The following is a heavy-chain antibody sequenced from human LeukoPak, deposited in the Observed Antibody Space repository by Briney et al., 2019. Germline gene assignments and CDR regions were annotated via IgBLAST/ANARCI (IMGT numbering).Heavy chain of an antibody. V-gene: IGHV1-24*01. CDR3: ATDSKHNWNGFHYYYGMDV. J-gene: IGHJ6*02. CDR2: LYPEDGET. D-gene: IGHD1-1*01. Sequence: ASVKVSCKVSGYTPTELSMHWVPQAPGKGLERIGGLYPEDGETIYAQKFQGRVTMTEDTSTDTAYMELSSLRSEDTAVYYCATDSKHNWNGFHYYYGMDVWGQGTTVTVSS. CDR1: GYTPTELS.